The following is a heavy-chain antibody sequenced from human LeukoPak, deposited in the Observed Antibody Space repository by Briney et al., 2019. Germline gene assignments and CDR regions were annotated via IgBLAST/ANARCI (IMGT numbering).Heavy chain of an antibody. Sequence: PSETLSLTCTVSGGSISSYYWSWIRQPAGKGLGWIGRIYTSGSTNYNPSLKSRVTMSVDTSKNQFSLKLSSVTAADTAVYYCARAAVYGDGYNYYFDYWGQGTLVTVSS. CDR3: ARAAVYGDGYNYYFDY. CDR1: GGSISSYY. J-gene: IGHJ4*02. D-gene: IGHD5-24*01. CDR2: IYTSGST. V-gene: IGHV4-4*07.